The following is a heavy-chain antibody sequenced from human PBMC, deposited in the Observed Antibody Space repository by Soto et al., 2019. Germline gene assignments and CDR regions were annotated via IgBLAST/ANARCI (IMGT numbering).Heavy chain of an antibody. D-gene: IGHD1-1*01. J-gene: IGHJ4*02. V-gene: IGHV4-30-4*01. CDR2: IYYSGST. CDR3: AREGTSLQLIDY. Sequence: KTSETLSLTCTVSGGSISSGDYYWSWIRQPPGKGLEWIGYIYYSGSTYYNPSLKSRVTISVDTSKNQFSRKLSSVTAADTAVYYCAREGTSLQLIDYWGQGTLVTVSS. CDR1: GGSISSGDYY.